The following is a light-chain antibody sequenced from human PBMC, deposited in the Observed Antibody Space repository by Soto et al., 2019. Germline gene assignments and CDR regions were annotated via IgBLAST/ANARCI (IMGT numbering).Light chain of an antibody. CDR2: AAS. J-gene: IGKJ1*01. CDR1: QDIKKF. V-gene: IGKV1-27*01. CDR3: QQYDRAPAT. Sequence: DIQMTQSPSSLSASLGDSVTITCRASQDIKKFLAWYQQRPGEVPKVLIYAASSLPPGVPTRFSGNGSVTDFTFTINSLQPEDVATYSCQQYDRAPATFGQGTKVDVK.